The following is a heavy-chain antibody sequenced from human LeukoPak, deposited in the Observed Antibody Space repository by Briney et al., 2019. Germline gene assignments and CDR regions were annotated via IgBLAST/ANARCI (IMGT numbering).Heavy chain of an antibody. CDR3: AKEEKLLWFGELLYSDY. D-gene: IGHD3-10*01. CDR2: ISGSGGST. J-gene: IGHJ4*02. V-gene: IGHV3-23*01. Sequence: GGSLRLSCAASGFTFSSYGMSWVRQAPGKGLEWVSAISGSGGSTYYADSVKGRFTISRDNSKNTLYLQMNSLRAEDTAVYYCAKEEKLLWFGELLYSDYWGQGTLVTVSS. CDR1: GFTFSSYG.